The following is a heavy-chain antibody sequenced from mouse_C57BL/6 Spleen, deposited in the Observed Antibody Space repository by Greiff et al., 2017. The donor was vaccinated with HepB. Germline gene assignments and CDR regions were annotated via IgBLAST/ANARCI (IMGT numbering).Heavy chain of an antibody. V-gene: IGHV5-16*01. CDR2: INYDGSST. J-gene: IGHJ2*01. CDR1: GFTFSDYY. D-gene: IGHD1-1*01. Sequence: EVQLVESEGGLVQPGSSMKLSCTASGFTFSDYYMAWVRQVPEKGLEWVANINYDGSSTYYLDSLKSRFIISRDNAKNILYLQMSSLKYEDTATYYCARGPTTVVATKYPGYFDYWGQGTTLTVSS. CDR3: ARGPTTVVATKYPGYFDY.